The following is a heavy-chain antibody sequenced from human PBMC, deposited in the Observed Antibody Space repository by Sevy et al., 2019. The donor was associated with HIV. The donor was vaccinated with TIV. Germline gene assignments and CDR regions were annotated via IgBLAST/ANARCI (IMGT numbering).Heavy chain of an antibody. Sequence: GGSLRLSCAASGFTFSSYWMSWVRQAPGKGLEWVANIKQDGSEKYYVDSVKGRFTISRDNAKNSLYLQMNSLRAEDTAVYYCARDQQSIAAAGTLFKSHYYYGMDVWGQGTTVTVSS. V-gene: IGHV3-7*01. CDR1: GFTFSSYW. J-gene: IGHJ6*02. CDR2: IKQDGSEK. CDR3: ARDQQSIAAAGTLFKSHYYYGMDV. D-gene: IGHD6-13*01.